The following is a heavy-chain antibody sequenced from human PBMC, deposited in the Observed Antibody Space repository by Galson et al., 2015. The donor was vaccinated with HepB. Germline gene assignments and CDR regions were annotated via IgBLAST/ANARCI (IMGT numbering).Heavy chain of an antibody. Sequence: SLRLSCAASGFTFSDYYMSWLRQAPGKGLEWVSYISSSGSTIYYADSVKGRFTISRDNAKNSLYLQMNSLRAEDTAVYYCARASLESYFDYWGQGTLVTVSS. V-gene: IGHV3-11*01. CDR3: ARASLESYFDY. CDR2: ISSSGSTI. CDR1: GFTFSDYY. J-gene: IGHJ4*02.